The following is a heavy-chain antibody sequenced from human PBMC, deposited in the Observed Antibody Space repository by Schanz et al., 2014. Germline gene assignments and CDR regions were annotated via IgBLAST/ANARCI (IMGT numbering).Heavy chain of an antibody. J-gene: IGHJ4*02. D-gene: IGHD2-8*02. CDR3: AKTLFPGGTQTFGN. V-gene: IGHV3-23*01. CDR1: GFIVRSNY. Sequence: EVQLLESGGGLVEPGGSLRLSCAVSGFIVRSNYMTWVRQAPGKGLEWVSGFDAHDGRAYYADSAKGRFTISRDNSKSTLYVEMNSLRVEDTAVYYCAKTLFPGGTQTFGNWGRGTLVTVSS. CDR2: FDAHDGRA.